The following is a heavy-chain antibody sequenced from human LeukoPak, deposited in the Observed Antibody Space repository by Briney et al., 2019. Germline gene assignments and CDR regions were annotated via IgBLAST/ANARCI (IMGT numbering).Heavy chain of an antibody. V-gene: IGHV3-23*01. D-gene: IGHD3-10*01. CDR3: AKSPYFYNSGRYVDV. CDR1: GFTVSSFA. J-gene: IGHJ6*03. CDR2: ISGSGGTT. Sequence: GGSLRLSCVPSGFTVSSFAMTWVRQAPGKGLEWVSSISGSGGTTYYADSIKGRFTISRDSSKNMLYLQMNRLRAEDTAVYYCAKSPYFYNSGRYVDVWGKGTTVTVSS.